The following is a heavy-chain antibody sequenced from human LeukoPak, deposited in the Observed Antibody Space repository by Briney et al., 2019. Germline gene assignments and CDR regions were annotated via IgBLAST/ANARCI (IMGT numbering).Heavy chain of an antibody. CDR3: ARESGEGIVGAIN. J-gene: IGHJ4*02. V-gene: IGHV4-59*01. D-gene: IGHD1-26*01. CDR1: GGSISSYY. CDR2: IYYSGST. Sequence: PSETLSLTCTVSGGSISSYYWSWIRQPPGKGLEWIGYIYYSGSTNYNPSLKSRVTISVDTSKNQFSLKLSSVTAADTAVYYCARESGEGIVGAINWGQGTLVTVSS.